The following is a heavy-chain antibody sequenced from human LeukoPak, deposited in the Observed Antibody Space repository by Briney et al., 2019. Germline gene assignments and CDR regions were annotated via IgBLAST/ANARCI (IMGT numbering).Heavy chain of an antibody. V-gene: IGHV3-11*04. CDR3: ARNRGDLYYDGMDV. CDR2: ISSSGSTI. D-gene: IGHD3-10*01. Sequence: SGGSLRLSCAASGFTFSDYYMSWIRQAPGKGLEWVSYISSSGSTIYYADSVKGRFTISRDNAKNSFYLQMNSLRAEDTAVYYCARNRGDLYYDGMDVWGQGTTVTVSS. CDR1: GFTFSDYY. J-gene: IGHJ6*02.